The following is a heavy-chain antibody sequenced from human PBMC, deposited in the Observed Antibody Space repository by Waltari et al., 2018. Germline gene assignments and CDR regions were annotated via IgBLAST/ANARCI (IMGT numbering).Heavy chain of an antibody. D-gene: IGHD6-6*01. Sequence: QVQLVQSGAEVKKPGASVKVSCKVSGYTLTELSMHWVRQAPGKGLEWMGGFDPEDGETIYAQKFQGRVTMTEDTSTDTAYMELSSLRSEDTAVYYCATGLGVSSSSGDAFDIWGQGTMVTVSS. V-gene: IGHV1-24*01. CDR2: FDPEDGET. J-gene: IGHJ3*02. CDR1: GYTLTELS. CDR3: ATGLGVSSSSGDAFDI.